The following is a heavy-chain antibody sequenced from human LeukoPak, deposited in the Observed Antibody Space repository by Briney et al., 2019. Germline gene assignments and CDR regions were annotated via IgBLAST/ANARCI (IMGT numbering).Heavy chain of an antibody. D-gene: IGHD4-17*01. Sequence: GGSLRLSCAASGFTFSGSAMHWVRQASGKGLEWVGRIRSKANSYATAYAASVKGRFTISRDDSKNTAYLQMNSLKTEDTAVYYCTSEESDYGDYQGFDYWGQGTLVTVSS. CDR3: TSEESDYGDYQGFDY. CDR2: IRSKANSYAT. J-gene: IGHJ4*02. CDR1: GFTFSGSA. V-gene: IGHV3-73*01.